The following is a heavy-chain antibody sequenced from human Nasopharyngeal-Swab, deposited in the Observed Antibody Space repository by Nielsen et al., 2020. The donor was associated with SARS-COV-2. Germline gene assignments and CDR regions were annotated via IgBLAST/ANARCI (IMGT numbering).Heavy chain of an antibody. Sequence: SETLSLTCTVSGGSISSGDYYWSWIRQLPGKGLEWIGYIYRLGGTSYNPSLKSRVTISLDASNNPFSLRLSSVTAADTAMFYCARGTPFDYWGQGILVTVSS. CDR2: IYRLGGT. CDR1: GGSISSGDYY. J-gene: IGHJ4*02. D-gene: IGHD1-1*01. CDR3: ARGTPFDY. V-gene: IGHV4-31*03.